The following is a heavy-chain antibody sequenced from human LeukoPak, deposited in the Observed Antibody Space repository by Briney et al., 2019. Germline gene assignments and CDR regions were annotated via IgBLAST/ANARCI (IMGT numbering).Heavy chain of an antibody. Sequence: GGSLRLSCAASGFTLSSYGMHWVGQAPGKGLEWAAVISYDGSNKYYADSVKGRFTISRDNSKNTLYLQMNSLRAEDTAVYYCAKDRENIWFGELSGEFDYWGHGPLVTVSS. J-gene: IGHJ4*01. CDR3: AKDRENIWFGELSGEFDY. CDR1: GFTLSSYG. CDR2: ISYDGSNK. V-gene: IGHV3-30*18. D-gene: IGHD3-10*01.